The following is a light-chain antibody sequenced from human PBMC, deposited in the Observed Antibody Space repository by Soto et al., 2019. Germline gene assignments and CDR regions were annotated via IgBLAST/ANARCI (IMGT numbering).Light chain of an antibody. J-gene: IGKJ5*01. V-gene: IGKV3-15*01. Sequence: EIVMTQSPATLSVTTGERATLSCRASESVRNRAGWYQQKPGQAPRLLIIGASTRATGIPARFSGSGSGTEFTLTISSLQSEDSAVYYCQQYNKWPPITFGQGTRLEI. CDR1: ESVRNR. CDR3: QQYNKWPPIT. CDR2: GAS.